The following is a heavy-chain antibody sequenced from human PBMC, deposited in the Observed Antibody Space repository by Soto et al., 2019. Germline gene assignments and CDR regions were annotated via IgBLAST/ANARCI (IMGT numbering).Heavy chain of an antibody. CDR2: ISYDGSNK. CDR1: GFTFSSYG. Sequence: GGSLRLSCAASGFTFSSYGMHWVRQAPGKGLEWVAVISYDGSNKYYADSVKGRFTISRDNSKNTLYLQMNSLRAEDTAVYYCARDKRDLRFLEWSYYFDYWGQGTLVT. J-gene: IGHJ4*02. D-gene: IGHD3-3*01. V-gene: IGHV3-30*03. CDR3: ARDKRDLRFLEWSYYFDY.